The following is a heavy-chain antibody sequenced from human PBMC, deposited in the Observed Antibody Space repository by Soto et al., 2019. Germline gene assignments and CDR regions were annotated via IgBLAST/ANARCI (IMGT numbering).Heavy chain of an antibody. CDR2: IYYSGST. J-gene: IGHJ6*02. V-gene: IGHV4-59*01. CDR3: ARVGQYDFWSGYYEMDV. D-gene: IGHD3-3*01. CDR1: GGSISSYY. Sequence: SDTLSLTCTVSGGSISSYYWSWIRQPPGKGLEWIGYIYYSGSTNYNPSLKSRVTISVDTSKNQFSLKLSSVTAADTAVYYCARVGQYDFWSGYYEMDVWRQGTTVTVSS.